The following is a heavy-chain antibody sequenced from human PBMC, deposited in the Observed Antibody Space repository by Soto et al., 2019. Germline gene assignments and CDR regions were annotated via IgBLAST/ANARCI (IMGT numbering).Heavy chain of an antibody. CDR1: GLTVSGKKY. CDR3: ATWHLREHAYDI. CDR2: VDDLDVT. V-gene: IGHV3-53*01. Sequence: DVQLVESGGGLIQPGWSLRLSCVASGLTVSGKKYMAWVRQAPGRGAEWVSGVDDLDVTYYADSVRGRFTTSIDSSRTTVYLHMRDLRPEDTALYFCATWHLREHAYDIWGQGTMVTFSS. D-gene: IGHD4-17*01. J-gene: IGHJ3*02.